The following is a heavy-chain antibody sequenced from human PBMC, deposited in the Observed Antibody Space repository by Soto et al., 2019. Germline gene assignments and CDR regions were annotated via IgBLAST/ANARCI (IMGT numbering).Heavy chain of an antibody. CDR1: GGSISSGDYY. D-gene: IGHD4-17*01. CDR2: IYYSGST. J-gene: IGHJ6*02. CDR3: AREPQDYAEDYYYYGMDV. Sequence: SETLSLTCTVSGGSISSGDYYWSWIRQPPGKGLEWIGYIYYSGSTYYNPSLKSRVTISVDTSKNQFSLKLSSVTAADTAVYYCAREPQDYAEDYYYYGMDVWGQGTTVTVSS. V-gene: IGHV4-30-4*01.